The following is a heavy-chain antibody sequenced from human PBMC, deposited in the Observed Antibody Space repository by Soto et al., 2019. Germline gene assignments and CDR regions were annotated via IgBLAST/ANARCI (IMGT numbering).Heavy chain of an antibody. CDR3: AKGVVGATAPDS. J-gene: IGHJ4*02. D-gene: IGHD2-15*01. CDR2: IRGNGEST. CDR1: GLTFSAYT. V-gene: IGHV3-23*01. Sequence: GGSLRLSCAASGLTFSAYTMSWVRQGPGKGPEWVARIRGNGESTRYADSVRGRFTISRDNSKNMLYLEMNSLRVDDTAQYYCAKGVVGATAPDSWGQGTLVTVSS.